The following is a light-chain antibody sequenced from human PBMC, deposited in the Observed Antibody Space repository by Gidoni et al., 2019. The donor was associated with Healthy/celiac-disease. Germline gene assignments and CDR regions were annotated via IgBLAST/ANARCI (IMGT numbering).Light chain of an antibody. J-gene: IGKJ5*01. CDR2: DAS. V-gene: IGKV1-5*01. CDR3: QQYNSDSPT. CDR1: HSMNTW. Sequence: DIQMTKSPSILSVSVGARVTITCRASHSMNTWLAWYRQKPGEAPKLLLADASILGSGVPSRFSGSGSGTEYTLTISSLQPDDFATCYCQQYNSDSPTFGQGTRLDIK.